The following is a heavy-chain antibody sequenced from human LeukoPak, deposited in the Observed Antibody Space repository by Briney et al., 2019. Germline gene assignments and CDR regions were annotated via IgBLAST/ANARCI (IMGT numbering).Heavy chain of an antibody. J-gene: IGHJ4*02. CDR2: ISSSSSYI. V-gene: IGHV3-21*01. D-gene: IGHD3-3*01. CDR1: GFTFSSYS. CDR3: ARGFLWSPGSPPFDY. Sequence: GGSLRLSCAASGFTFSSYSMNWVRQAPGKGLEWVSSISSSSSYIYYADSVKGRFTISRDNAKNSLYLQMNSLRAEDTAVYYCARGFLWSPGSPPFDYWGRGTLVTVSS.